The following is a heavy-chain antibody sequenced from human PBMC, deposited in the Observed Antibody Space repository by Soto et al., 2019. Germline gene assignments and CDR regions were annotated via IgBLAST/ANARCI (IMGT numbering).Heavy chain of an antibody. Sequence: GGSLRLSCAASGFTFSSYSMNWVRQAPGKGLEWVSSISSSSSYIYYADSVKGRFTISRDNAKNSLYLQMNSLRAEDTAVYYCARDPTVPPHPDDYWGQGTLVTVSS. D-gene: IGHD4-17*01. CDR1: GFTFSSYS. CDR2: ISSSSSYI. CDR3: ARDPTVPPHPDDY. J-gene: IGHJ4*02. V-gene: IGHV3-21*01.